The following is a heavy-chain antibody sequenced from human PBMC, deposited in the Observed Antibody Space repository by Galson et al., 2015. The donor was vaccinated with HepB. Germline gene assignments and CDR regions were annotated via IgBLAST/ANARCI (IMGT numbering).Heavy chain of an antibody. Sequence: SLRLSCAASGFSFTRYAMTWVRQAPGKGLEWVSSITSSGGNSYYTDSVKGRFTVSRDNSKNTLLLQLNSLRAEDTAMYFCAKDGIMVANNPYHFHYWGQGTLVIASS. V-gene: IGHV3-23*01. CDR3: AKDGIMVANNPYHFHY. CDR2: ITSSGGNS. D-gene: IGHD2-15*01. J-gene: IGHJ4*02. CDR1: GFSFTRYA.